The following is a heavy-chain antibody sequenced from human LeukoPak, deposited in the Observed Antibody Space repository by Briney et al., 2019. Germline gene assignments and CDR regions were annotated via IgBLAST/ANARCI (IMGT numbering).Heavy chain of an antibody. V-gene: IGHV3-9*01. CDR2: ISWNSGTI. CDR3: TKAPTGTTVGNFFDS. J-gene: IGHJ4*02. D-gene: IGHD1-7*01. Sequence: GGSLRLSCAASGFTFDEYAMHWVRQAPGKGLEWVSGISWNSGTIGFADSVKGRFTISRDNAKRSLYLQMNSLRPEDTALYYCTKAPTGTTVGNFFDSWGQGALVTVSS. CDR1: GFTFDEYA.